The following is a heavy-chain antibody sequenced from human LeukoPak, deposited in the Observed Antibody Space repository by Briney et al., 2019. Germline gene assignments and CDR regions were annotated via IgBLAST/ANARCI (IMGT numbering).Heavy chain of an antibody. J-gene: IGHJ6*02. D-gene: IGHD2-15*01. CDR2: FGTRSSSI. Sequence: GGSLRLSCAASGFTFSSHSMNWVRQAPGKGLEWVSSFGTRSSSISYADSVKGRFTISRDNSRNTLYLQVNSLKAEDTAVYYCARSPIVVRPTYSYYYGMDVWGQGTTVTVSS. V-gene: IGHV3-21*01. CDR3: ARSPIVVRPTYSYYYGMDV. CDR1: GFTFSSHS.